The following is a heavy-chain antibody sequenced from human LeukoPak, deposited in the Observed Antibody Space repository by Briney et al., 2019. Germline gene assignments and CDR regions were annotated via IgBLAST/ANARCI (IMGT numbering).Heavy chain of an antibody. CDR1: GFTLSYYW. CDR2: MNADGSST. D-gene: IGHD3-10*01. J-gene: IGHJ2*01. V-gene: IGHV3-74*01. CDR3: ARESDGSGNWCFDL. Sequence: GGSLRLSCAVSGFTLSYYWMHWVRQAPGKGLVWVSRMNADGSSTTYADSVKGRFTISRDNAKNTLYLQMNSLRVEDTAVYYCARESDGSGNWCFDLWGRGTLVTVSS.